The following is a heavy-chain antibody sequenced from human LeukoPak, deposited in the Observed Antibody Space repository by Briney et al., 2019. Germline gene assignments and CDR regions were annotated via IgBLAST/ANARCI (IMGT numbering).Heavy chain of an antibody. CDR1: GGSITSYY. Sequence: PSETLSLTCTVSGGSITSYYWSWIRQPPGKGLEWIGYIYYSGSTNYNPSLKSRVTISVDTSKNQFSLKLSSVTAADTAVYYCARASRFGELYYYYYYMDVWGKGTTVTVSS. CDR3: ARASRFGELYYYYYYMDV. J-gene: IGHJ6*03. CDR2: IYYSGST. V-gene: IGHV4-59*01. D-gene: IGHD3-10*01.